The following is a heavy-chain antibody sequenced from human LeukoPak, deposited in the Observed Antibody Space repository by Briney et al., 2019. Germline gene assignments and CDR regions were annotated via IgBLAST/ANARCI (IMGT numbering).Heavy chain of an antibody. Sequence: SETLSLTCAVYGGSFSGYYWSWIRQPPGKGLEWIGEINHSGSTNYNPSLKSRVTRSVDTSKNQFSLNLSSVTAADTAVYYCARAADTFGMDAWGQGTTVTVSS. CDR2: INHSGST. J-gene: IGHJ6*02. CDR1: GGSFSGYY. CDR3: ARAADTFGMDA. V-gene: IGHV4-34*01. D-gene: IGHD3-16*01.